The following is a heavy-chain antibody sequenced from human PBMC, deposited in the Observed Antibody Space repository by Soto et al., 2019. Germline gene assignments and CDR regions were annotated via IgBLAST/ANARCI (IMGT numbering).Heavy chain of an antibody. CDR1: GGSFSGYY. D-gene: IGHD6-6*01. V-gene: IGHV4-34*01. J-gene: IGHJ4*02. CDR2: INHSGST. Sequence: QVQLQQWGAGLLKPSETLSLTCAVYGGSFSGYYWSWIRQPPGKGLEWIGEINHSGSTNYNPSLKSRVTISVDTSKNQFSLKLSSVTAAGTAVYYCARRWIAAPSAFDYWGQGTLVTVSS. CDR3: ARRWIAAPSAFDY.